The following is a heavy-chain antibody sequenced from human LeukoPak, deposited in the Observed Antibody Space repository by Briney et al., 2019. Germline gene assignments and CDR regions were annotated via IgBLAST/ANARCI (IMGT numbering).Heavy chain of an antibody. V-gene: IGHV3-23*01. J-gene: IGHJ4*02. CDR3: AKSINFLIAAAGSSDY. D-gene: IGHD6-13*01. Sequence: PGGSQRLSCGASGFTFSSYAMSWVRQAPGEGLEWVSAISASGGSTYYADSVKGRFTISRDNSKNTLYLQMNSLRADDTAVYYCAKSINFLIAAAGSSDYWGQGTLVTVSS. CDR1: GFTFSSYA. CDR2: ISASGGST.